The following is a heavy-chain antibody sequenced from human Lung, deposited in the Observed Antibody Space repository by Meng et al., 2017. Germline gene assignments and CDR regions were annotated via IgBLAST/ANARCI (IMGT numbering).Heavy chain of an antibody. CDR2: ITGDGSST. J-gene: IGHJ4*02. D-gene: IGHD4-17*01. CDR3: ARGGVTTDD. V-gene: IGHV3-74*01. Sequence: VQRVESGGGLFQPGGSLRLSCAASEFTFSTHWMHWVRQAPGKGLEWVSRITGDGSSTIYADSVQGRFTMSRDNAKNTLSLQMNSPRAEDTAVYYCARGGVTTDDWGQGTLVTVSS. CDR1: EFTFSTHW.